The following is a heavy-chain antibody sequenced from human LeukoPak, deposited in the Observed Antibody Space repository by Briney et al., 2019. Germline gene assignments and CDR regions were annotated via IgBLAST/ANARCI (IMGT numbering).Heavy chain of an antibody. CDR3: ARSGSTYYYGMDV. CDR2: IWYDETDK. CDR1: GFTFSSYG. V-gene: IGHV3-33*01. Sequence: GGSLRLSCAASGFTFSSYGMHWVRQGPGKGLEWVTFIWYDETDKNYADSVKGRFTISRDNSKNTLYLQMNSLRAEDTAVYCCARSGSTYYYGMDVWGQGTTVTVSS. D-gene: IGHD3-10*01. J-gene: IGHJ6*02.